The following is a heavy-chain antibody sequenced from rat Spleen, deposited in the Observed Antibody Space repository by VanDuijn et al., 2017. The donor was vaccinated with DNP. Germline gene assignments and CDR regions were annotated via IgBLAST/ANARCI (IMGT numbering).Heavy chain of an antibody. Sequence: GITFRDYYMAWVRQAPTRGLEWVASLSFDGTTSYYRDPVKGRFTISRDNAKSSLYLQMDSLRSEDTATYYCTTVYGGFSVWFAYWGQGTLVTVSS. J-gene: IGHJ3*01. V-gene: IGHV5-20*01. CDR3: TTVYGGFSVWFAY. D-gene: IGHD1-11*01. CDR1: GITFRDYY. CDR2: LSFDGTTS.